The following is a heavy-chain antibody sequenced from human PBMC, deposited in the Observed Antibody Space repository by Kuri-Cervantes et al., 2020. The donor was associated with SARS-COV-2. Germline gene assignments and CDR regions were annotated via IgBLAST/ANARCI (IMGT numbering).Heavy chain of an antibody. J-gene: IGHJ4*02. CDR3: AKEGGDGDYADYYFDY. D-gene: IGHD4-17*01. Sequence: GESLKISCATSGFTFSSYGMHWVRQAPGKGLEWVTFIRYDGSNQYYGDSVKGRFTISRDSSKNTLYLQMNSLRAEDTAVYYCAKEGGDGDYADYYFDYWGQGTLVTVSS. CDR2: IRYDGSNQ. V-gene: IGHV3-30*02. CDR1: GFTFSSYG.